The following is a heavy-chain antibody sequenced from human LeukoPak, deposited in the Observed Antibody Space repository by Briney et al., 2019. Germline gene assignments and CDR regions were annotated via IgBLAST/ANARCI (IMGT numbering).Heavy chain of an antibody. CDR2: INPSGGST. CDR1: GYTFTSYY. V-gene: IGHV1-46*01. CDR3: ATVNDYVWGNYRPGAFDI. J-gene: IGHJ3*02. D-gene: IGHD3-16*02. Sequence: ASVKVSCKASGYTFTSYYMHWVRQAPGQGLEWMGIINPSGGSTSCAQKFQGRVTMTEDTSTDTAYVELSSLRSEDTAVYYCATVNDYVWGNYRPGAFDIWGQGTMVTVSS.